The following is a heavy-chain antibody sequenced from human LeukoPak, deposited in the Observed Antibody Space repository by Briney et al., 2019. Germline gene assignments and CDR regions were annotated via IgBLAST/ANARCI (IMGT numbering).Heavy chain of an antibody. J-gene: IGHJ3*01. Sequence: PGGSLRLSCVASGFTFSTYAMTWVRQAPGKGLEWVSASGSGGSTYYADSVKGRFTISRDNSKNTLYLQMNSLRAEDTAVYYCAKRLLLRNFVWTWGQGTMVTVSS. V-gene: IGHV3-23*01. D-gene: IGHD3-9*01. CDR3: AKRLLLRNFVWT. CDR1: GFTFSTYA. CDR2: SGSGGST.